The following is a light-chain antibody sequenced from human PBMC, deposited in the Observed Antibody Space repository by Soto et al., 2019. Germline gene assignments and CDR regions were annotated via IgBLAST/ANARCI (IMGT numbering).Light chain of an antibody. V-gene: IGKV3-20*01. J-gene: IGKJ4*01. CDR1: QIVSSTY. CDR2: GTS. CDR3: QQYGSSPT. Sequence: EIVLTQSPGTLSLSPGERATLSCRAGQIVSSTYLAWYQQKPGQAPRLLIYGTSSRATGIPDRFSGSGSGTDFSLTISGLEPEDFAVYSCQQYGSSPTFGGGTKVDIK.